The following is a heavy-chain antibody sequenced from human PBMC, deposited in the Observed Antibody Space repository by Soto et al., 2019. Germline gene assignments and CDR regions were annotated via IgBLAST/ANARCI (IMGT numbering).Heavy chain of an antibody. Sequence: TETLSRTCTVSGDSISSSSNYWGWIRQAPGKGLEWTGTIYFSVSTYYNPYLKSRVTISVDRSKNQFALTLTSVTTADTVLYYGARHGSYWG. CDR1: GDSISSSSNY. V-gene: IGHV4-39*01. CDR3: ARHGSY. J-gene: IGHJ4*01. CDR2: IYFSVST.